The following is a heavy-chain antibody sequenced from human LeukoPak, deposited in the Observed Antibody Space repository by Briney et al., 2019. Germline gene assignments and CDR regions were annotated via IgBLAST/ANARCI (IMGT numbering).Heavy chain of an antibody. D-gene: IGHD2-15*01. V-gene: IGHV4-38-2*02. CDR3: ARVCSSGRCLDY. Sequence: SEALSLTCSVSGYSISSGYYWAWMRQPPGKGLEWIGSINHSGSTYYNPSLKSRVTVSVDTSKNQVSLRLSSVTAADTAVYYCARVCSSGRCLDYWGQGTLVTVSS. J-gene: IGHJ4*02. CDR1: GYSISSGYY. CDR2: INHSGST.